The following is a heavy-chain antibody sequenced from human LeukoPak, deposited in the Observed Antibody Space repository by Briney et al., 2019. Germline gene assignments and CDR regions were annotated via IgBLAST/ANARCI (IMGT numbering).Heavy chain of an antibody. CDR1: GFTFITYA. CDR2: ISGGGSST. Sequence: GGSLRLSCAASGFTFITYAMTWVRQAPGKGLEWVSAISGGGSSTYYADSVKGRFTISRDNSKNTLYLQMNSLRAEDTAVYYCAKVNTWDLDLWGRGTLVTVSS. CDR3: AKVNTWDLDL. V-gene: IGHV3-23*01. J-gene: IGHJ2*01.